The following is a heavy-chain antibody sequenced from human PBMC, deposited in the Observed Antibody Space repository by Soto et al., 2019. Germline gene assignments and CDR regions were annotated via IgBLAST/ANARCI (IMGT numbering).Heavy chain of an antibody. V-gene: IGHV1-2*02. CDR1: GYTFTGHY. J-gene: IGHJ6*02. Sequence: GASVKVSCKASGYTFTGHYIHWVRQAPGQGPEWMGEIGPAKGDTKYALKFRGRVAMTRDTSINTVYLELSSLTSEDTAVYFCARDPNTYDFWAGSFYYHGVHVWGQGTPVTVSS. CDR2: IGPAKGDT. D-gene: IGHD3-3*01. CDR3: ARDPNTYDFWAGSFYYHGVHV.